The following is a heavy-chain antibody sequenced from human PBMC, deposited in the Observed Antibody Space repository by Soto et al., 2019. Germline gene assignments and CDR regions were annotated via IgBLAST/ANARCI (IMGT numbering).Heavy chain of an antibody. D-gene: IGHD1-1*01. J-gene: IGHJ4*02. V-gene: IGHV3-33*08. CDR3: ARGSPRNTDFDY. CDR1: RFTFSNYV. CDR2: ISDDGNKK. Sequence: SLRLSCAASRFTFSNYVIIWVRHAPLKGLEWVSVISDDGNKKYYADSVKGRFTISRDNSKNTMYLQMNSLRAEDTAVYYCARGSPRNTDFDYWGQGTLVTVSS.